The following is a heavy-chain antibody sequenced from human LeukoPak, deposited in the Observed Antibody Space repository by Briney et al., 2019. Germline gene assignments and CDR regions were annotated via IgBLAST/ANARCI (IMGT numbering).Heavy chain of an antibody. J-gene: IGHJ4*02. CDR3: ARGSTTARASSSSSWYSDY. CDR1: GLTFSNFG. D-gene: IGHD6-13*01. CDR2: ITGSGGST. Sequence: GGTLRLSCAASGLTFSNFGMSWVRQAPGKGLEWVSGITGSGGSTYYADSVKGRFTISRDNAKNSLYLQMNSLRAEDTAVYYCARGSTTARASSSSSWYSDYWGQGTLVTVSS. V-gene: IGHV3-23*01.